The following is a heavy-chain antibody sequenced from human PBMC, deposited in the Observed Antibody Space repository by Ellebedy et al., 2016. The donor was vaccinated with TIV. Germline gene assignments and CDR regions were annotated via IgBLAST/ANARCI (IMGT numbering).Heavy chain of an antibody. V-gene: IGHV1-2*02. CDR3: ARDFEGALDY. Sequence: AASVKVSCKASGYTFTGDYMHWARQAPGQGLEWMAWSNPNSGGTNYAQKFQGRVTMTRDTSISTAYMELSRLRSDDTAVYYCARDFEGALDYWGQGTLVTVSS. J-gene: IGHJ4*02. CDR2: SNPNSGGT. CDR1: GYTFTGDY. D-gene: IGHD1-26*01.